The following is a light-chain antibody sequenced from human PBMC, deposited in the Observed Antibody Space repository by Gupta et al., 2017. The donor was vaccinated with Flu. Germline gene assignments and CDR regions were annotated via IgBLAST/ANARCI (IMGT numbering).Light chain of an antibody. Sequence: DIQMTQSPSSLSASVGDRVTITCRASQKIDTYLSWFQQRPGEAPKLLIFAASRLQSGVPSRFSDSGSGTHFTLTINRLQPEESATYYCQQRDNTPVTFGRGTKVEI. CDR3: QQRDNTPVT. J-gene: IGKJ4*01. V-gene: IGKV1-39*01. CDR2: AAS. CDR1: QKIDTY.